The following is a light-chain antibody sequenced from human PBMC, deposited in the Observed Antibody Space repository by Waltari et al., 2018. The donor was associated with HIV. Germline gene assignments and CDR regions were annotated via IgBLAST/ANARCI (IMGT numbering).Light chain of an antibody. CDR3: QQYYTTPRT. Sequence: DIVMTQSPDSLAVSLGARATINCKSSPRVLYSSNNKNYLAWYQQKPGQPPKLLIYWASTRESGVPDRFSGSGSGTDFTLTISSLQAEDVAVYYCQQYYTTPRTFGQGTKVEIK. CDR2: WAS. J-gene: IGKJ1*01. CDR1: PRVLYSSNNKNY. V-gene: IGKV4-1*01.